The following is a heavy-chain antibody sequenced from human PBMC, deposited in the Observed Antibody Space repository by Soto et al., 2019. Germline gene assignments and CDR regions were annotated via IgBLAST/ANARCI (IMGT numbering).Heavy chain of an antibody. V-gene: IGHV4-39*01. D-gene: IGHD1-1*01. CDR1: GGSISSSSYY. Sequence: SETLSLTCTVSGGSISSSSYYCGWVPHPPGKGLEWIGAISYGVSTYHNPSLWSRVTIYVDTSKSQFSLDLTSVTAGDTAVYYCARHRRETATYAQPLDYCGQGTSVTVSS. CDR2: ISYGVST. J-gene: IGHJ4*02. CDR3: ARHRRETATYAQPLDY.